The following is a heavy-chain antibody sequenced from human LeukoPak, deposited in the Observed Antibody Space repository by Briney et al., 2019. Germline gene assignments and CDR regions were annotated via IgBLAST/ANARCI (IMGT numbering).Heavy chain of an antibody. V-gene: IGHV4-59*01. CDR2: IYYSGST. Sequence: SETLSLTCTVSGGSISSYYWSWIRQPPGKGLEWIGYIYYSGSTNYNPSLKSRVTISVDTSKNQFSLKLSSVTAADTAVYYCARERVGCSGGSCYPDDFDYWGQGTLVTVSS. CDR1: GGSISSYY. D-gene: IGHD2-15*01. CDR3: ARERVGCSGGSCYPDDFDY. J-gene: IGHJ4*02.